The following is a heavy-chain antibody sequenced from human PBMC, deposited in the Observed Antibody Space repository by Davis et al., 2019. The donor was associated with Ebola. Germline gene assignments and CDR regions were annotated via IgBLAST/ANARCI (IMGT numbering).Heavy chain of an antibody. CDR1: GFIVSDKY. D-gene: IGHD3-10*01. CDR3: ARAMVTMVSFAFDI. Sequence: ESLKISCAASGFIVSDKYMSWVRQSTGKGLEWIGEIYHSGSTKYNPSLKSRVTISVDKSKNQFSLKLSPVTAADTAVYYCARAMVTMVSFAFDIWGQGTVVTVSS. V-gene: IGHV4-34*01. J-gene: IGHJ3*02. CDR2: IYHSGST.